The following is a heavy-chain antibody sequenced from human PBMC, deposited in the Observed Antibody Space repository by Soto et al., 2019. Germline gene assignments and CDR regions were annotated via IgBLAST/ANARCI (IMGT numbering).Heavy chain of an antibody. D-gene: IGHD3-22*01. V-gene: IGHV4-39*01. CDR2: IYYSGST. J-gene: IGHJ4*02. CDR3: ARHAYYYDS. CDR1: GGSISSSSYY. Sequence: ETLSLTCTVSGGSISSSSYYWGWIRQPPGKGLEWIGSIYYSGSTYYNPSLKSRVTISVDTSKNQFSLKLSSVTAADTAVYYCARHAYYYDSWGQGTLVTVSS.